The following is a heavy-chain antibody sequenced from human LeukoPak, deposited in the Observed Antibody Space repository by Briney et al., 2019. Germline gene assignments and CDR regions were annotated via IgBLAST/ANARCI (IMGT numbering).Heavy chain of an antibody. CDR1: GYSFTSYW. CDR3: ARRTYIFDSSGYSHLLDY. D-gene: IGHD3-22*01. CDR2: IYPGDSDS. J-gene: IGHJ4*02. V-gene: IGHV5-51*01. Sequence: GEALKISCKGSGYSFTSYWIGWVRQLPGKGLEWMGIIYPGDSDSRYSPSFEGQVTISADKSISTAYLQWSSLKASDTAMYYCARRTYIFDSSGYSHLLDYWGQGTMVTVSS.